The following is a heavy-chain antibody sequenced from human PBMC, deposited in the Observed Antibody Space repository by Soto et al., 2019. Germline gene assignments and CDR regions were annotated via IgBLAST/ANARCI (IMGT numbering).Heavy chain of an antibody. CDR3: ARVAVAAPIEDY. J-gene: IGHJ4*02. CDR2: ISYDGSNK. Sequence: QVQLVESGGGVVQPGRSLRLSCAASGFTFSSYAMHWVRQAPGKGLEWVAVISYDGSNKYYADSVKGRFTISRDNSKNTLYLQMNSLRAEDTAVYCCARVAVAAPIEDYWGQGTLVTVSS. V-gene: IGHV3-30-3*01. D-gene: IGHD6-19*01. CDR1: GFTFSSYA.